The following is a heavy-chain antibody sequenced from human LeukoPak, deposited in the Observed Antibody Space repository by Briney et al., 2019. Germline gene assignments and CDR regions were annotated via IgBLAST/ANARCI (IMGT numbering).Heavy chain of an antibody. D-gene: IGHD2-21*01. CDR1: GFSFSSYG. CDR2: ISYDGSNK. J-gene: IGHJ5*02. Sequence: PGGSLRLSCAASGFSFSSYGMHWVRQAPGKGLEWVAVISYDGSNKYHADSVKGRFTISRDNSKNTLYLQMNSLRVEGTAVYYCAKGGIPDDPWGQGTLVTVSS. CDR3: AKGGIPDDP. V-gene: IGHV3-30*18.